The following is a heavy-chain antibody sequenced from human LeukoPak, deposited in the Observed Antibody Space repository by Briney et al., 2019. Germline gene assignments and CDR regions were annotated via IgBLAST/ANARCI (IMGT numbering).Heavy chain of an antibody. Sequence: GESLKISCKGSGYSFTSYWISWVRQMPGKGLEWTGRIDPSDSYTNYSPSFQGHVTISADKSISTAYLQWSSLKASDTAMYYCARLHGRYCSGGSCYQPNWFDPWGQGTLVTVSS. CDR2: IDPSDSYT. D-gene: IGHD2-15*01. CDR1: GYSFTSYW. V-gene: IGHV5-10-1*01. CDR3: ARLHGRYCSGGSCYQPNWFDP. J-gene: IGHJ5*02.